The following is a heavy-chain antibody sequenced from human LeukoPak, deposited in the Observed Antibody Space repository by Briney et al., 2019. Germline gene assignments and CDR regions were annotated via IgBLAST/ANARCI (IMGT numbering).Heavy chain of an antibody. CDR3: ARRGHRSGSARGWYFDL. Sequence: ASETLSLTCTVSGGSISSSYWNWIRQPPGKGLQWIGFIHHSGYSDFNPSLKSRVTISVDASKNQFSLKLRSVTAADSAVYYCARRGHRSGSARGWYFDLWGRGTLVTVSS. CDR2: IHHSGYS. D-gene: IGHD6-19*01. V-gene: IGHV4-59*08. CDR1: GGSISSSY. J-gene: IGHJ2*01.